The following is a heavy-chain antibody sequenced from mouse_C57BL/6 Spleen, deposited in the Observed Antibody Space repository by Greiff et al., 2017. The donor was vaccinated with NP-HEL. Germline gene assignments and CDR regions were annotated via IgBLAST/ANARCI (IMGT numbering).Heavy chain of an antibody. J-gene: IGHJ3*01. CDR1: GYAFSSSW. CDR3: ARSSQLRGPWFAY. Sequence: VQLQQSGPELVKPGASVKISCKASGYAFSSSWMNWVKQRPGKGLEWIGRIYPGDGDTNYNGKFKGKATLTADKSSSTAYMQRSSLTSEDSAVYFCARSSQLRGPWFAYWGQGTLVTVSA. D-gene: IGHD1-1*01. CDR2: IYPGDGDT. V-gene: IGHV1-82*01.